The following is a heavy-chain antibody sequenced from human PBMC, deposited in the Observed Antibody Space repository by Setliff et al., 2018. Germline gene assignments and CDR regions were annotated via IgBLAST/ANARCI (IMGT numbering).Heavy chain of an antibody. CDR2: ISIYTGNA. J-gene: IGHJ4*02. D-gene: IGHD2-2*01. Sequence: ASVKVSCKASGYTFSDYGITWVRQAPGQGLKWMGWISIYTGNAYYAHKLQGRVTMTTDTSTDTAYLELRSLRSDDTAVYYCSRLVRYCTTTSCQRLSGGEYWGQGTLVTVSS. CDR1: GYTFSDYG. CDR3: SRLVRYCTTTSCQRLSGGEY. V-gene: IGHV1-18*01.